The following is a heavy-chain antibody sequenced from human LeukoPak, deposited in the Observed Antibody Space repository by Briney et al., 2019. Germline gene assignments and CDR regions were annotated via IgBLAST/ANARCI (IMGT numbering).Heavy chain of an antibody. CDR3: ARETLRGGRYYFDY. Sequence: GGSLRLSCAASGFTFSGYWMHWVRQAPGKGLVWVSRTNPDGSTTTYADSVKGRFAISRDNAKNTLYLQMNSLRAEDTALYYCARETLRGGRYYFDYWGQGALVTVSS. V-gene: IGHV3-74*03. CDR1: GFTFSGYW. CDR2: TNPDGSTT. D-gene: IGHD3-10*01. J-gene: IGHJ4*02.